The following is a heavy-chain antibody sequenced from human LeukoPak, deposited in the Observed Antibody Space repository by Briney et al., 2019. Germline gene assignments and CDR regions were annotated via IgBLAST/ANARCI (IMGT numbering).Heavy chain of an antibody. CDR1: GGSISSYY. CDR2: IYYSGST. CDR3: ARGKYVWGSSVDY. V-gene: IGHV4-39*01. J-gene: IGHJ4*02. D-gene: IGHD3-16*01. Sequence: SETLSLTCTVSGGSISSYYWGWIRQPPGKGLEWIGSIYYSGSTYYNPSLKSRVTISVDTSKNQFSLKLSSVTAADTAVYYCARGKYVWGSSVDYWGQGTLVTVSS.